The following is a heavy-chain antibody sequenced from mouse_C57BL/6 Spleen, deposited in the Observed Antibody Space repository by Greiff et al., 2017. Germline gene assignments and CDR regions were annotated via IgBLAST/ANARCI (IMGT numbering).Heavy chain of an antibody. J-gene: IGHJ2*01. Sequence: LQESGAELVKPGASVKISCKASGYAFSSYWMNWVKQRPGKGLEWIGQIYPGDGDTNYNGKFKGKATLTADKSSSTAYMQLSSLTSEDSAVYFCARSAYYYGSSYDYWGQGTTLTVSS. CDR2: IYPGDGDT. V-gene: IGHV1-80*01. CDR1: GYAFSSYW. D-gene: IGHD1-1*01. CDR3: ARSAYYYGSSYDY.